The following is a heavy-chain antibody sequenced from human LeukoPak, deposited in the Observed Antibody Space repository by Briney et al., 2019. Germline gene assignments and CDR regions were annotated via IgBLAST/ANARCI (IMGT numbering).Heavy chain of an antibody. Sequence: SVKVSCKASGGTFSSYAISWVRQAPGQGLEWMGGIIPIFGTANYAQKFQGRVTITADKSTSTAYTELSSLRSEDMAVYYCARARYETRIWPKSRYDYYHYMDVWGKGTTVTVSS. CDR3: ARARYETRIWPKSRYDYYHYMDV. CDR2: IIPIFGTA. D-gene: IGHD3-3*01. CDR1: GGTFSSYA. V-gene: IGHV1-69*06. J-gene: IGHJ6*03.